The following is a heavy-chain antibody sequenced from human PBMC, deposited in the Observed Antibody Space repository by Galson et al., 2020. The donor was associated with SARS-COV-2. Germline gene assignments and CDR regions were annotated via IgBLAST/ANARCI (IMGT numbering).Heavy chain of an antibody. CDR1: GFTLSSYE. CDR2: IYISGGSK. D-gene: IGHD4-4*01. J-gene: IGHJ4*02. CDR3: ATSLSGYYRDY. Sequence: GEPLKISCEASGFTLSSYEMSWVRQAPGKGLEWISYIYISGGSKYADSVKGRFTISRDNAKNSLYLQMNSLRAEDTAVYYCATSLSGYYRDYWGQGTLVTVSS. V-gene: IGHV3-48*03.